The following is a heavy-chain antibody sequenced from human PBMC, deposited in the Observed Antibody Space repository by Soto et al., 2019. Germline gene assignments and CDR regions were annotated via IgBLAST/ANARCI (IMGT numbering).Heavy chain of an antibody. V-gene: IGHV3-23*01. CDR1: GFTFTNFA. CDR2: ISASGRDT. J-gene: IGHJ4*02. CDR3: AKGKASARYYFYX. Sequence: GCLRLSCSASGFTFTNFAMSWVRQAPGRGLEWVSCISASGRDTYYADSVKDRFTVSRDNSKNTLYLQMNSLRAEDTAIYYCAKGKASARYYFYXWGQGARVPVSX. D-gene: IGHD1-26*01.